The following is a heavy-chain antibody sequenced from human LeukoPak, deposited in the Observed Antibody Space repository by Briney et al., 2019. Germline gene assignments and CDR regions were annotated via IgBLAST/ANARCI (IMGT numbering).Heavy chain of an antibody. CDR3: ASARREYYFHSRAFSSWFFDL. CDR1: GESFSGYY. D-gene: IGHD3-22*01. V-gene: IGHV4-34*01. Sequence: SETLSLTCAVYGESFSGYYWSWIRQPPGRGLQWIGETNHRGSTNYNPSLKSRVTISEDTSKNQVSLKLSSVTAADTAVYYCASARREYYFHSRAFSSWFFDLWGRGTLVTVSS. CDR2: TNHRGST. J-gene: IGHJ2*01.